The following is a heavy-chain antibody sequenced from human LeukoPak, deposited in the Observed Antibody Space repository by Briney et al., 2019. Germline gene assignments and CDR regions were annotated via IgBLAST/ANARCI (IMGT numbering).Heavy chain of an antibody. D-gene: IGHD5-18*01. CDR3: ARHGLDTYYFDY. CDR2: IYYSGST. J-gene: IGHJ4*02. Sequence: SETLSLTCTVSGGSISSYYWSWIRQPPGKGLEWIGYIYYSGSTNYNPSLKSRVTISVDTSKNQFSLKLSSVTAADTAVYYCARHGLDTYYFDYWGQGTLVTVSS. V-gene: IGHV4-59*08. CDR1: GGSISSYY.